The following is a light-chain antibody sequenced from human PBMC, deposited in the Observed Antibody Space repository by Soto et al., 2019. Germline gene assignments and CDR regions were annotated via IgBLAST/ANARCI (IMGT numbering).Light chain of an antibody. Sequence: ECVLTQSPGTLSLAPWEIGTLSCSASQTVRNNYLAWYQQKPGQAPRLLIYDASSRATGIPDRFSGGGSGTDFTLTISRLEPEDFAVYYCQQFSSYPLTFGGGTKVDIK. CDR1: QTVRNNY. CDR3: QQFSSYPLT. CDR2: DAS. J-gene: IGKJ4*01. V-gene: IGKV3-20*01.